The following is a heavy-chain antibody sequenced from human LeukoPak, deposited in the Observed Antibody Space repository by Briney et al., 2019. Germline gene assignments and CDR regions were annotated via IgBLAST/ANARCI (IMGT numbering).Heavy chain of an antibody. J-gene: IGHJ5*02. CDR1: GGTFSSYA. CDR3: ARVGGYTNWFDP. Sequence: ASVKVSCKASGGTFSSYAISWVRQAPGQGLEWMGWISAYNGNTNYAQKLQGRVTMTTDTSTSTAYMELRSLRSDDTAVYYCARVGGYTNWFDPWGQGTLVTVSS. V-gene: IGHV1-18*01. CDR2: ISAYNGNT. D-gene: IGHD1-26*01.